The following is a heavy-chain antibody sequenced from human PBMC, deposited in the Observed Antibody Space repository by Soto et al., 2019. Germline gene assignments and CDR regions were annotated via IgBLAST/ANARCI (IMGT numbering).Heavy chain of an antibody. D-gene: IGHD5-18*01. CDR2: IYHGGTT. CDR1: GYSISSGSY. Sequence: PSETLSLTCTVSGYSISSGSYWAWIRQPPGKGPEWIASIYHGGTTFYNPSLKSRITISVDTSNTLSLQMNSLRAEDTAVYFCAGARGYNYGFDYWGQGTLVTVSS. CDR3: AGARGYNYGFDY. J-gene: IGHJ4*02. V-gene: IGHV4-38-2*02.